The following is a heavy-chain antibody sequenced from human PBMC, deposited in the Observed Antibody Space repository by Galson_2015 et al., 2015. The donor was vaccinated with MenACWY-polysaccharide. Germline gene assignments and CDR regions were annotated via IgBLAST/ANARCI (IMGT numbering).Heavy chain of an antibody. Sequence: SLRLSCAASGFTFSTYWMHWVRQAPGKGLVWVSRIKSDGSSTNYADSVKGRFTISRDNAKNTLYLQMNSLRAEDTALYYCARGYSADAWGQGTLVTVSA. J-gene: IGHJ5*02. D-gene: IGHD1-26*01. V-gene: IGHV3-74*01. CDR3: ARGYSADA. CDR2: IKSDGSST. CDR1: GFTFSTYW.